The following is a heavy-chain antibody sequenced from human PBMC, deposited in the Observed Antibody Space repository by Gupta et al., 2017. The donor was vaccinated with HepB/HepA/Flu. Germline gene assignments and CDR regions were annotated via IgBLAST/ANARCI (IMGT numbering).Heavy chain of an antibody. CDR2: INPSGDTT. D-gene: IGHD1-1*01. V-gene: IGHV1-46*01. Sequence: VRQAPGQGLEWMGIINPSGDTTSYAQKFQDRVTMTRDTSTSTVYMELSSLRSEDTAVYYCARGSQLERRVCDFWGQGTLVTVSS. CDR3: ARGSQLERRVCDF. J-gene: IGHJ4*02.